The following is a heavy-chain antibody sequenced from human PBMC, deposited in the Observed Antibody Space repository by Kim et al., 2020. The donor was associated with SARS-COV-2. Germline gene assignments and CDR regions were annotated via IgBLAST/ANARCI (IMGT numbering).Heavy chain of an antibody. J-gene: IGHJ6*02. CDR1: GFTFSSYG. Sequence: GGSLRLSCAASGFTFSSYGMHWVRQAPGKGLEWVAVISYDGSNKYYADSVKGRFTISRDNSKNTLYLQMNSLRAEDTAVYYCAKEKLKDTAMVLYYYYYGIDVWGQGTTVTVSS. CDR3: AKEKLKDTAMVLYYYYYGIDV. CDR2: ISYDGSNK. V-gene: IGHV3-30*18. D-gene: IGHD5-18*01.